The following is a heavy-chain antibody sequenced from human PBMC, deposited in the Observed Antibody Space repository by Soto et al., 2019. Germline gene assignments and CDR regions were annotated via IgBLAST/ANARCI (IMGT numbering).Heavy chain of an antibody. V-gene: IGHV3-74*01. Sequence: EVQLVESGGGLVQPGGSLRLSCAASGFTFSSYWMHWVRQAPGKGLVWVSRINSDGSSTSYADSVKGRFTISRANAKNTLSLQMNSLRAEDTAVYYCASADSYYYYYMDVWGKGTTVTVSS. CDR3: ASADSYYYYYMDV. CDR2: INSDGSST. CDR1: GFTFSSYW. J-gene: IGHJ6*03.